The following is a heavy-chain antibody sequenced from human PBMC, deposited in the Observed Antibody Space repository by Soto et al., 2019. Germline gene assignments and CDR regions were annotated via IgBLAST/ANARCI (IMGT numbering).Heavy chain of an antibody. D-gene: IGHD4-17*01. Sequence: GGSLRLSCVGSGFTFSNYEMTWVRQAPGKGPQRVSYISSGGGSKYFAAPVQGRVSISRDNAKNSLFLDMNNLRGEDTALYYCARWRLAAPTGWYFGLWGRGTLGTVSS. V-gene: IGHV3-48*03. CDR2: ISSGGGSK. CDR3: ARWRLAAPTGWYFGL. CDR1: GFTFSNYE. J-gene: IGHJ2*01.